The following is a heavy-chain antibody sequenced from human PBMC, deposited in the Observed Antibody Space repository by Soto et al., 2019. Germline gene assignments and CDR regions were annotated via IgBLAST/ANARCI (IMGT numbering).Heavy chain of an antibody. Sequence: QVQLQESGPGLVKPSGTLSLTCAVSGGSISSSNWWSWVRQPPGKGLEWIGEIYHSGSTNYNPSLQGQVTIAVAKTKNQFSRKMRSVTAVDPAVYYCARERCSSTSCYRPSWFDPWGQGTLVTVSS. CDR3: ARERCSSTSCYRPSWFDP. J-gene: IGHJ5*02. CDR2: IYHSGST. V-gene: IGHV4-4*02. CDR1: GGSISSSNW. D-gene: IGHD2-2*01.